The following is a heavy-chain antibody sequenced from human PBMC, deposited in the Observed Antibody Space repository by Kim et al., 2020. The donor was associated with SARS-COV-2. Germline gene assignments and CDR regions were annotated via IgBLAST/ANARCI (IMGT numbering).Heavy chain of an antibody. J-gene: IGHJ5*01. CDR1: GYTFAYYW. Sequence: GESLKISCRSSGYTFAYYWIGWVRQRPGEGLEWMGILYPGDSDTKYSPSFQGQVTIYPDKPFNSVYLHWTNLKASDTAYYFWARHLVGSTEFDYNFDFWG. CDR3: ARHLVGSTEFDYNFDF. V-gene: IGHV5-51*01. CDR2: LYPGDSDT. D-gene: IGHD2-15*01.